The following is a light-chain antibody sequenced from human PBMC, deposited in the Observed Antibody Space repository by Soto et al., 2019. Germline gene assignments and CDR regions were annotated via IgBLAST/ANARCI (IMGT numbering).Light chain of an antibody. Sequence: EIVLTQSPGTLSLSPGEGATLSCRASQIVSSSYLAWYQQKPGQAPRLLINGASSRATGIPDRFSGSGSGTDFTLTISRLEPEDFAVYYCQQYGSSPLTFGGGTKVEIK. CDR2: GAS. V-gene: IGKV3-20*01. CDR1: QIVSSSY. J-gene: IGKJ4*01. CDR3: QQYGSSPLT.